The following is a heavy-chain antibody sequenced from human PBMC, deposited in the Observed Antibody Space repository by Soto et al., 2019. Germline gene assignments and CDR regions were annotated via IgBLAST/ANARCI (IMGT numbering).Heavy chain of an antibody. CDR2: INAGNGNT. Sequence: ASVKVSCKASGYIFSSNAMHWVRQAPGQRIEWMGWINAGNGNTKYSQKFQGRVAITGDASANTAHMELSSLTSEHTAVYYCARHRTLIYSDFWSGTGGFDPWGQGTLVTLSS. CDR1: GYIFSSNA. V-gene: IGHV1-3*01. CDR3: ARHRTLIYSDFWSGTGGFDP. D-gene: IGHD3-3*01. J-gene: IGHJ5*02.